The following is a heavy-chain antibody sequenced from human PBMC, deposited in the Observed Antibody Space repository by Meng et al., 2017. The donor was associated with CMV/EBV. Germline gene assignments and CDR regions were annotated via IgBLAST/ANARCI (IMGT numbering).Heavy chain of an antibody. V-gene: IGHV4-34*01. CDR2: INHSGST. CDR1: GGSFSGYY. Sequence: QVQLQQWGAGLLMPSETLSLTCAVYGGSFSGYYWSWIRQPPGKGLEWIGEINHSGSTNYNPSLKSRVTISVDTSKNQFSLKLSSVTAADTAVYYCARGLWFGELSPFDYWGQGTLVTVSS. J-gene: IGHJ4*02. D-gene: IGHD3-10*01. CDR3: ARGLWFGELSPFDY.